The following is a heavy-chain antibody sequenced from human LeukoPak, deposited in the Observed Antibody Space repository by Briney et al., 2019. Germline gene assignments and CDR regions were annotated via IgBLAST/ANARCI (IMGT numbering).Heavy chain of an antibody. CDR1: RYSFTSNW. J-gene: IGHJ4*02. D-gene: IGHD3-16*01. V-gene: IGHV5-51*01. CDR3: ARRPWGIKVADY. Sequence: GESLKISCQGSRYSFTSNWIRWVRQMPGQGLEWMGIIYPGDSEATHSPPFQGQVTIPADKSITPADLQWDSLKAWDTATYYCARRPWGIKVADYWGQGTLVTVSS. CDR2: IYPGDSEA.